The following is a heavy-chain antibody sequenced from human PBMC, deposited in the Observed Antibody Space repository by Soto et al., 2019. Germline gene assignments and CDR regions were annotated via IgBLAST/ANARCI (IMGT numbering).Heavy chain of an antibody. J-gene: IGHJ4*02. CDR2: TYYRSKWYN. CDR1: GASVSSNSAA. Sequence: PSQTLSLTCVISGASVSSNSAASNWIRQSPSRGLEWLGRTYYRSKWYNDYAVSVKSRITINPDTSKNQFSLQLNSVTPEDTAVYYCARALEYSSSSGFDYWGQGTLVTVSS. V-gene: IGHV6-1*01. D-gene: IGHD6-6*01. CDR3: ARALEYSSSSGFDY.